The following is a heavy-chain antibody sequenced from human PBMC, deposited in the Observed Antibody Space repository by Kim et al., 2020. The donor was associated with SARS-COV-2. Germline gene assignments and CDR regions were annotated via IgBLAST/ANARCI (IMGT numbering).Heavy chain of an antibody. J-gene: IGHJ4*02. CDR3: ARGHRGYSYGRDY. D-gene: IGHD5-18*01. V-gene: IGHV4-34*01. Sequence: SSPDIKSRVTISVDTSKNEFSLKRSSVTAADTAVYYCARGHRGYSYGRDYWGQGTLVTVS.